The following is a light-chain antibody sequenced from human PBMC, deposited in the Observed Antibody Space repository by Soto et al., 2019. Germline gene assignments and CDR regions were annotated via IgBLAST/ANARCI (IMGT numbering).Light chain of an antibody. J-gene: IGLJ2*01. CDR2: DVT. CDR3: TSYAGSNIPVL. CDR1: SSDVGGYNF. V-gene: IGLV2-8*01. Sequence: QSVLTQPPSASGSPGQSVTISCTGTSSDVGGYNFVSWYQQHPGKAPKLMIYDVTERPSGVPYRFSGSKSGNTASLTVSGLHGEDEADYYCTSYAGSNIPVLFGGGTKLTVL.